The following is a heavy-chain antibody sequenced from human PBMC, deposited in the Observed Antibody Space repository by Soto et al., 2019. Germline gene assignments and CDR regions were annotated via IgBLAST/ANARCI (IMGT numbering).Heavy chain of an antibody. Sequence: SETLSLTCTVSNFSVLTSIYYWAWIRQPPGKGLEWVGTVYYTGTTYYNPSLQSRLTISLDTSKNQFSLNLNSVTAADTAVYYYSRERDLALGPAAYFDSWGQGTLVTVSS. J-gene: IGHJ4*02. D-gene: IGHD2-2*01. V-gene: IGHV4-39*02. CDR2: VYYTGTT. CDR3: SRERDLALGPAAYFDS. CDR1: NFSVLTSIYY.